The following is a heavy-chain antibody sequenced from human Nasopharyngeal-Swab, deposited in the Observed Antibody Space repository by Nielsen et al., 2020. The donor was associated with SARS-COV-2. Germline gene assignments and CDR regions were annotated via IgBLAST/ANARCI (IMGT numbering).Heavy chain of an antibody. D-gene: IGHD3-9*01. V-gene: IGHV4-30-4*08. CDR2: IYYSGDT. Sequence: SETLSLTCAVSGVFISRGGAYWSWLRQPPGKGLEWIGYIYYSGDTDYNPALKSRVSISADTSRNQFSLKLTSVTAADTAVYYCARTLYDIVTDQYEGYDTWGPGILVTVSS. CDR1: GVFISRGGAY. J-gene: IGHJ5*02. CDR3: ARTLYDIVTDQYEGYDT.